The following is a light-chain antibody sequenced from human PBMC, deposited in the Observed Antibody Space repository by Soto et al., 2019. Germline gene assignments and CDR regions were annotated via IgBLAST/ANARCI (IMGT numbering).Light chain of an antibody. CDR2: GAS. CDR1: QSVSSSY. V-gene: IGKV3-20*01. CDR3: QQYGSSPIT. Sequence: EIVLTQCPGTLSFSPGERATLSCRASQSVSSSYLAWYQQKPGQAPRLLIHGASSRATGIPDRISGSGSGTDFTLTISRLEPEDFAVYYCQQYGSSPITFGQGTRLEIK. J-gene: IGKJ5*01.